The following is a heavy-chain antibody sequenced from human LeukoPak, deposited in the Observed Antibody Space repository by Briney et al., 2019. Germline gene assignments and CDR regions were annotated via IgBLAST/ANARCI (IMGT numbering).Heavy chain of an antibody. Sequence: AGGSLRLSCAVSGITLRIYGMSWVRQAPGKGLEWVAGISGSGGGTNYADSVKGRFTISRDNPKNTLYLQMNSLRAEDTAVYFCAKRGVVIRVILVGFHKEAYYFDSWGQGALVTVSS. CDR2: ISGSGGGT. CDR3: AKRGVVIRVILVGFHKEAYYFDS. V-gene: IGHV3-23*01. D-gene: IGHD3-22*01. CDR1: GITLRIYG. J-gene: IGHJ4*02.